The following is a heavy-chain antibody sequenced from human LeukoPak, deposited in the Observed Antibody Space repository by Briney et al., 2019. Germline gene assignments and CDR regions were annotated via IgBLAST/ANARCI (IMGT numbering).Heavy chain of an antibody. V-gene: IGHV3-23*01. D-gene: IGHD2-21*01. J-gene: IGHJ4*02. CDR1: GFTFSSYA. Sequence: PGGSLRLSCAASGFTFSSYAMSWVRQAPGKGLEWVSATSGSGGSTYYADSVKGRSTISRDNSKNTLYLQMNSLRAEDTAVYYCAKDLFYRRTQYFDYWGQGTLVTVSS. CDR3: AKDLFYRRTQYFDY. CDR2: TSGSGGST.